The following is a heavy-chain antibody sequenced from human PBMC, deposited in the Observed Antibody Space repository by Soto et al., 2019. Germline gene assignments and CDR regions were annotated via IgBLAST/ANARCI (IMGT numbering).Heavy chain of an antibody. D-gene: IGHD2-2*01. Sequence: QVQLVQSGAEVKKPGSSVKVSCKASGGTFSSYAISWVRQAPGQGLEWMGGIIPIFGTANYAQKFQGRGTITADESTSTADRELSSLRSEDTAVYYCARHVPAAGYYYGMDVWGQGTTVTVSS. CDR2: IIPIFGTA. CDR1: GGTFSSYA. CDR3: ARHVPAAGYYYGMDV. J-gene: IGHJ6*02. V-gene: IGHV1-69*12.